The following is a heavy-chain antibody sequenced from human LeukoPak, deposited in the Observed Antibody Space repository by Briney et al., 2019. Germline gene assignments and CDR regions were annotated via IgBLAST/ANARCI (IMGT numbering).Heavy chain of an antibody. D-gene: IGHD6-13*01. CDR3: AKGGSSWSRNWFDP. CDR1: GLTFSSYA. V-gene: IGHV3-23*01. CDR2: ISITGAST. J-gene: IGHJ5*02. Sequence: PGGSLRLSCAASGLTFSSYAMNWVRQAPGKGLEWVSTISITGASTYYADSVKGRFTISRDNSNNMLYLQITNLRAEDTALYYCAKGGSSWSRNWFDPWGQGTLVTVSS.